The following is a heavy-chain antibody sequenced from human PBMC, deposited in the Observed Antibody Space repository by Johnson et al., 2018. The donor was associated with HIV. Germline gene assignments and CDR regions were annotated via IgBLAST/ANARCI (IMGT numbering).Heavy chain of an antibody. Sequence: VQLVEPVGGLVKPGGSLRLSCAASGFTFSNAWMSWVRQAPGKGLEWVGRIKSKTDGRTTDYAEPEKGRFTISRDDSKNTLYLQMNSLKTEDTAVYYCTTKTTVVTLGFDIWGQGTMVTVSS. V-gene: IGHV3-15*01. CDR1: GFTFSNAW. CDR3: TTKTTVVTLGFDI. CDR2: IKSKTDGRTT. J-gene: IGHJ3*02. D-gene: IGHD4-23*01.